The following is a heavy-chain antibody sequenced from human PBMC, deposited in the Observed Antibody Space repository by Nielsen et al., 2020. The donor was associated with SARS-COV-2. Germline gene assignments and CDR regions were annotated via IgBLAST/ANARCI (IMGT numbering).Heavy chain of an antibody. CDR1: GASISRSDW. D-gene: IGHD5-24*01. CDR3: VGIDMATISVDY. Sequence: SETLSLTCAVSGASISRSDWWSWVRQAPGKGLEWIGEIYFSGTTNYHPSLKSRVTISVDTSKNQFSLKVNSVTAADTAVYYCVGIDMATISVDYWGRGTLVTVSS. J-gene: IGHJ4*02. CDR2: IYFSGTT. V-gene: IGHV4-4*02.